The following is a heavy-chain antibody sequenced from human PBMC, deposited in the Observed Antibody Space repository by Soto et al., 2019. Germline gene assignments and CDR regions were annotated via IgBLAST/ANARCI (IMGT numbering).Heavy chain of an antibody. CDR2: IWYDGSNK. V-gene: IGHV3-33*01. Sequence: GGSLRLSCAASGFTFSSYGMHWVRQAPGKGLEWVAVIWYDGSNKYYADSVKGRFTISRDNSKNTLYLQMNSLRAEDTAVYYCARDRARTRITMVRGGNYGMDVWGQGTTVTVSS. CDR3: ARDRARTRITMVRGGNYGMDV. D-gene: IGHD3-10*01. J-gene: IGHJ6*02. CDR1: GFTFSSYG.